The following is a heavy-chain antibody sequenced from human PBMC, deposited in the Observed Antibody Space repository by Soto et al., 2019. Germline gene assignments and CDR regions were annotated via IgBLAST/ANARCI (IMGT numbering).Heavy chain of an antibody. CDR1: GFTFSSYS. D-gene: IGHD5-12*01. J-gene: IGHJ4*02. Sequence: GSLRLSCAASGFTFSSYSMNWVRQAPGKGLEWVSSISSSSSYIYYADSVKGRFTISRDNAKNSLYLQMNSLRAEDTAVYYCARDSPDIVAPFDYCGQGILVTLSS. CDR2: ISSSSSYI. V-gene: IGHV3-21*01. CDR3: ARDSPDIVAPFDY.